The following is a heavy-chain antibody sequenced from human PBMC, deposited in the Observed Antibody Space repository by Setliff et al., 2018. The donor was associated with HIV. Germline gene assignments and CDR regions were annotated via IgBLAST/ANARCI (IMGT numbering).Heavy chain of an antibody. D-gene: IGHD5-18*01. Sequence: GGSLRLSCAASGFTFSDYSMNWFRQTPGKGLEWVAFIRYDGSNKYYADSVKGRFTISRDNAKNTLYLQMNSLRAEDTAVYYCAKGGQLWFSYFDYWGQGTLVTVSS. CDR1: GFTFSDYS. CDR3: AKGGQLWFSYFDY. CDR2: IRYDGSNK. V-gene: IGHV3-30*02. J-gene: IGHJ4*02.